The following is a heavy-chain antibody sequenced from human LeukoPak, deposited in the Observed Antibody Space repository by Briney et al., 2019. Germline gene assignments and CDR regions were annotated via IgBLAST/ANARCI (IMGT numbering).Heavy chain of an antibody. V-gene: IGHV3-66*02. CDR1: GLTVNSNY. CDR3: ASQEGGDYFDY. CDR2: IYSGGST. J-gene: IGHJ4*02. Sequence: GGSLRLSCAASGLTVNSNYMSWVRQAPGKGLEWVSVIYSGGSTYYADSVKGRFTISRDNSKNTLYLQMNSLRAEDTAVYYCASQEGGDYFDYWGQGTLVTVSS. D-gene: IGHD3-16*01.